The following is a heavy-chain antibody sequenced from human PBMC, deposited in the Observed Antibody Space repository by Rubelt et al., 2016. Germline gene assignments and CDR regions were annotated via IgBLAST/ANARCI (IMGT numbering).Heavy chain of an antibody. CDR1: GGSISSYY. D-gene: IGHD6-19*01. CDR2: MYYSGNS. CDR3: ARLQAVAGLKRGVAGVFGD. J-gene: IGHJ4*02. V-gene: IGHV4-59*01. Sequence: QVQLQESGPGLVKPSETLSLTCTVSGGSISSYYWNWIRQSPGKGLEWIGYMYYSGNSNYNPSLRGGVPISVEPAKKQFARKLSSVTAADTAVDYCARLQAVAGLKRGVAGVFGDWGQGSLVTVSS.